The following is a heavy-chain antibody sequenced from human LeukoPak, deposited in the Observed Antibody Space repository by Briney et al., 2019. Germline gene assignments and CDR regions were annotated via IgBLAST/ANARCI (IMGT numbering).Heavy chain of an antibody. Sequence: GGSLRLSCAASGFTFSSYWMSWVRQAPGKGLEWVANIKQDGSEKYYVDSVKGRFTISRDNAKNSLYLQMNSLRAEDTAVYYCARVKYVVRGVSDAFDIWGQGTMVTVSS. CDR1: GFTFSSYW. J-gene: IGHJ3*02. V-gene: IGHV3-7*01. CDR2: IKQDGSEK. D-gene: IGHD3-10*01. CDR3: ARVKYVVRGVSDAFDI.